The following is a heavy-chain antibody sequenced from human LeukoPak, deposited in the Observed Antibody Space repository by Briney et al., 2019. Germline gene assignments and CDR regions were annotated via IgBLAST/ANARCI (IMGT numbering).Heavy chain of an antibody. V-gene: IGHV4-61*01. CDR3: AILRGGYREFDY. CDR1: SGSVSSGTYY. CDR2: ISNSGST. J-gene: IGHJ4*02. D-gene: IGHD3-16*02. Sequence: SETLSLTCTASSGSVSSGTYYWGWIRQPPGKGLEWIGYISNSGSTTYNPSLKSRVTISGDTSKNQSYLKLTCVNAADTALYYCAILRGGYREFDYWGQGTLVTVSS.